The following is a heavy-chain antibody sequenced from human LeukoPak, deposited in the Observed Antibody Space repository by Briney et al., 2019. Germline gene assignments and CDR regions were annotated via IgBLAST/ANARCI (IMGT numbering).Heavy chain of an antibody. V-gene: IGHV3-48*04. J-gene: IGHJ4*02. CDR1: GLTFRSYG. CDR3: AGSSWYKDY. CDR2: ISSSGSTI. D-gene: IGHD6-13*01. Sequence: PGGSLRLSCAASGLTFRSYGMHWVRQAPGKGLEWVSYISSSGSTIYYADSVKGRFTISRDNAKNSLYLQMNSLRAEDTAVYYCAGSSWYKDYWGQGTLVTVSS.